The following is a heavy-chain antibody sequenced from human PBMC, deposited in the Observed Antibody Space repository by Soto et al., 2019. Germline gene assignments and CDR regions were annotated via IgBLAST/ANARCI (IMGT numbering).Heavy chain of an antibody. Sequence: QVQLQESGPGLVKPSQTLSLTCTVSGGSISSGGYYWSWIGQHPGKGLEWIGYIYYSGSTYYNPSLKSRVTISVDTSKNQFSLKLSSVTAADTAVYYCARDRGYNSGNWFDPWGQGTLVTVSS. CDR1: GGSISSGGYY. CDR2: IYYSGST. V-gene: IGHV4-31*03. J-gene: IGHJ5*02. D-gene: IGHD5-18*01. CDR3: ARDRGYNSGNWFDP.